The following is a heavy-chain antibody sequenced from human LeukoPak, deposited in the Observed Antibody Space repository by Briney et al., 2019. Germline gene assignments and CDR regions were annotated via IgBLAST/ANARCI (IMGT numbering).Heavy chain of an antibody. CDR1: GFTVSDHY. CDR3: SRRGGQYFHMDV. D-gene: IGHD3-10*01. Sequence: PGGSLRLSCAASGFTVSDHYMEWVRQAPGKGLEWVGLTRNKVNSYTTEYAASVKGRFTISRDDSKNSLYLQMNSLKTEDTAVYYCSRRGGQYFHMDVWGKGTTVIVS. J-gene: IGHJ6*03. V-gene: IGHV3-72*01. CDR2: TRNKVNSYTT.